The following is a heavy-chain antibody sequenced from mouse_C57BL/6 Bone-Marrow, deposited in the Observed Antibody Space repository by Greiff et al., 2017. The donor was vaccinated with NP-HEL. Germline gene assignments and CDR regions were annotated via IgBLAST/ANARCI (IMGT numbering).Heavy chain of an antibody. CDR3: AREGVEDY. CDR1: GYTFTSYT. CDR2: INPSSGYT. V-gene: IGHV1-4*01. D-gene: IGHD1-1*02. J-gene: IGHJ2*01. Sequence: VKLMESGAELARPGASVKMSCKASGYTFTSYTMHWVKQRPGQGLEWIGYINPSSGYTKYNQKFKDKATLTADKSSSTAYMQLSSLTSEDSAVYYCAREGVEDYWGQGTTLTVSS.